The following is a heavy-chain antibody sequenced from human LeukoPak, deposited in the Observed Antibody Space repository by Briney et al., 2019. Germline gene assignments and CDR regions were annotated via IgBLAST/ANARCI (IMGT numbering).Heavy chain of an antibody. V-gene: IGHV3-30*18. Sequence: GGSLRLSCAASGFTFSGYGMHWVRRAPGKGLEWVAVISYDGSNKYYADSVKGRFTISRDNSKNTLYLQMNSLRAEDTAVYYCAKVRYSSSWRFDYWVHGTLVTVSS. D-gene: IGHD6-13*01. J-gene: IGHJ4*01. CDR1: GFTFSGYG. CDR3: AKVRYSSSWRFDY. CDR2: ISYDGSNK.